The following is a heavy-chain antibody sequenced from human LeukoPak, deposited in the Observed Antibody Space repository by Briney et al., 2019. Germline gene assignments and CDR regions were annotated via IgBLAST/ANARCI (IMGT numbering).Heavy chain of an antibody. J-gene: IGHJ6*03. D-gene: IGHD3-10*01. CDR1: GFTFSSYW. CDR3: ARASYYGSGSYYLWYYYYYYMDV. CDR2: INSDGSST. Sequence: GGSLRLSCAASGFTFSSYWMHWVRQAPGKGLVWVSRINSDGSSTSYADSVKGRFTISRDNAKNTLYLQMNSLRAEDTAVYYCARASYYGSGSYYLWYYYYYYMDVWGKGTTVTVSS. V-gene: IGHV3-74*01.